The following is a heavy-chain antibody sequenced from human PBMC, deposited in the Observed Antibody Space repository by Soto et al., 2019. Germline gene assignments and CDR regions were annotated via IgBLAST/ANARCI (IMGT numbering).Heavy chain of an antibody. D-gene: IGHD3-16*01. CDR2: ISGSDDST. CDR1: GFTFSSYA. J-gene: IGHJ5*02. V-gene: IGHV3-23*01. CDR3: GRDGESTWGGPT. Sequence: GGSLRLSCAASGFTFSSYAMTWVRQAPGKGLEWVSAISGSDDSTYYAESVKGRFTISRDNSKNTLYLQMSSLRAEDTAVYYWGRDGESTWGGPTWGGGTLVTVSS.